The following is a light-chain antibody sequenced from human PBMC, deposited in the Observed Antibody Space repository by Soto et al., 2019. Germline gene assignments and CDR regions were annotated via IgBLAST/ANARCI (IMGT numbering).Light chain of an antibody. CDR3: CSYAGSSTFEGV. Sequence: QSVLTQPASVSGSPGQSITISCTGTSSDVGSYNLVSWYQQHPGKAPKLMIYEGSKRPSGVSNRFSGSKSGNTASLTISGLQAEDEADYYCCSYAGSSTFEGVFGTGSKVTAL. V-gene: IGLV2-23*03. CDR2: EGS. J-gene: IGLJ1*01. CDR1: SSDVGSYNL.